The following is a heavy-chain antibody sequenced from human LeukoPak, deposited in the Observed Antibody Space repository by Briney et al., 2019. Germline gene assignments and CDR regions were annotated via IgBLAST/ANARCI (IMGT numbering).Heavy chain of an antibody. J-gene: IGHJ6*02. V-gene: IGHV3-30*18. CDR2: ISYDGSNK. Sequence: GGSLRLSCAASGFTFSSYGMHWVRQAPGKGLEWVAVISYDGSNKYYADSVKGRFTISRDNSKNTLYLQMNSLRAEDTAVYYCAKALGYSSGGYSDYYYGRDVWGQGTTVTVSS. D-gene: IGHD6-19*01. CDR1: GFTFSSYG. CDR3: AKALGYSSGGYSDYYYGRDV.